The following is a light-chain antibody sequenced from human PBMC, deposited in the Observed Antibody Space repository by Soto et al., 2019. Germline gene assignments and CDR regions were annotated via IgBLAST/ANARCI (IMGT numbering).Light chain of an antibody. CDR3: QQYGSSPT. CDR1: QSVSSSY. V-gene: IGKV3-20*01. CDR2: DVS. J-gene: IGKJ1*01. Sequence: EIVLTQSPGTLSLSPGERATLSCRSSQSVSSSYLAWYQQKPGQAPRLLIYDVSSRATGIPDRFSGSGSGTHFTLTISRLEPEDVAVYYCQQYGSSPTFGKGTKVEIK.